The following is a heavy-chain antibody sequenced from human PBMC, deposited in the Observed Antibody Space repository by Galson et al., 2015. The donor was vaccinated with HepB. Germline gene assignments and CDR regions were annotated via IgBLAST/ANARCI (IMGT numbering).Heavy chain of an antibody. CDR3: ARGPWNFDS. CDR2: ISSSGTNI. CDR1: GFTFSNFE. J-gene: IGHJ4*02. V-gene: IGHV3-48*03. Sequence: SLRLSCAASGFTFSNFEMNWVRQAPGQGLEWISYISSSGTNIHYAESVRGRFTLSRDNAKNSLLLQMTSLGVEDTAVYYCARGPWNFDSWGQGTVVTVSS.